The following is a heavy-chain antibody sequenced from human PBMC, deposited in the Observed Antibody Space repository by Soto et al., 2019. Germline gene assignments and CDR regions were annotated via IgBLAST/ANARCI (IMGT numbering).Heavy chain of an antibody. J-gene: IGHJ6*02. CDR1: GFTFGDYA. Sequence: GGSLRLSCTASGFTFGDYAMSWFRQVPGKGLEWVGFIKSKAYGGTTEYAASVKGRFTISRDNSKNTLYLQMNSLKTEDTAVYYCTTLDGDYPASAWYYYYVMDVWGQGTTVTVSS. CDR2: IKSKAYGGTT. CDR3: TTLDGDYPASAWYYYYVMDV. V-gene: IGHV3-49*03. D-gene: IGHD4-17*01.